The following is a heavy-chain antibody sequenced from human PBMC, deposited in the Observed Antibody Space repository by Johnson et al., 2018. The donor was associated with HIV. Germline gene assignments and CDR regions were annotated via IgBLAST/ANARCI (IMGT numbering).Heavy chain of an antibody. CDR1: GFSFSNHA. D-gene: IGHD2-15*01. CDR2: ISSDGAEK. Sequence: QVHLVESGGGVVQPGRSPRLSCVASGFSFSNHAMHWVRQPPGKGLEWVAVISSDGAEKHYGDSVRGRFTISRDNSRNTLSLQMNSLRAEDTALYYCARDRAIGGWSIDIWGQGTMVTVSS. V-gene: IGHV3-30*04. CDR3: ARDRAIGGWSIDI. J-gene: IGHJ3*02.